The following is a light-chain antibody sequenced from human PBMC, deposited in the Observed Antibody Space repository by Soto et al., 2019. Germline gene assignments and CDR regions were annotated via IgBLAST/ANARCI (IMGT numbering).Light chain of an antibody. V-gene: IGKV3-15*01. CDR1: QSVSSN. CDR3: QQYNPPLT. CDR2: GAS. J-gene: IGKJ4*01. Sequence: EIVMTQSPATLSVSPGERATLSCRASQSVSSNLAWYQQKPGQAPRLLIYGASTRATGIPARFSGSGSGTEFTLTISSLQSEDFAVYFCQQYNPPLTFGGGTKVEI.